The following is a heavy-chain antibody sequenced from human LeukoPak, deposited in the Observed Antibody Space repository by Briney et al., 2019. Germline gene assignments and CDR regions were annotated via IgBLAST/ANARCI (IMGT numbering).Heavy chain of an antibody. V-gene: IGHV4-59*08. J-gene: IGHJ4*02. CDR1: GGSISSYY. CDR2: IYYSGST. D-gene: IGHD3-22*01. Sequence: SETLSLTCAVSGGSISSYYWSWIRQPPGKGLEWIGYIYYSGSTNYNPSLKSRVTISVDTSKNQFSLKLSSVTAADTAVYYCARTPAYNSGYYEYYFDYWGQGTLVTVSS. CDR3: ARTPAYNSGYYEYYFDY.